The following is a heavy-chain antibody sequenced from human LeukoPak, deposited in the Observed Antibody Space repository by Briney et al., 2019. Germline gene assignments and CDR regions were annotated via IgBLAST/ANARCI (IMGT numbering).Heavy chain of an antibody. CDR3: AKDRAAVAFGPPVFDD. CDR2: ISWDGGNT. J-gene: IGHJ4*02. V-gene: IGHV3-43*01. Sequence: PGGSLRLSCAASGFIFDDYTMHWVRQAPGKGLEWVSLISWDGGNTYYTDSVKGRFTISRDNSKKSLYLQMNGLRSEDTALYYCAKDRAAVAFGPPVFDDWGQGTLVTVSS. D-gene: IGHD6-13*01. CDR1: GFIFDDYT.